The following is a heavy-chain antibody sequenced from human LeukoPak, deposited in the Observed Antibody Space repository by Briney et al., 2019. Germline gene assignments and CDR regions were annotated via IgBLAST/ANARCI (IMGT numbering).Heavy chain of an antibody. CDR3: ARDKTYYYDSSGYYFGWYFDL. J-gene: IGHJ2*01. Sequence: SETLSLTCTVSGGSISSYYWSWIRQPPGKGLEWIGYIYYSGSTNYDPSLKSRVTISVDTSKNQCSLKLSSVTAADTAVYYCARDKTYYYDSSGYYFGWYFDLWGRGTLVTVSS. CDR2: IYYSGST. V-gene: IGHV4-59*12. D-gene: IGHD3-22*01. CDR1: GGSISSYY.